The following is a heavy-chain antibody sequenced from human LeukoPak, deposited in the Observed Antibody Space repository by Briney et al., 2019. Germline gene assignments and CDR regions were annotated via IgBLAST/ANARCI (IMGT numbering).Heavy chain of an antibody. CDR2: ISSSSSYI. D-gene: IGHD3-22*01. J-gene: IGHJ4*02. CDR3: ARDLYYYDSSGYKNYYFDY. CDR1: GFTFSSYS. Sequence: GGSLRLSCAASGFTFSSYSMNWVRQAPGKGLEWVSSISSSSSYIYYADSVKGRFTISRDDAKNSLHLQMNSLRAEDTAVYYCARDLYYYDSSGYKNYYFDYWGQGTLVTVSS. V-gene: IGHV3-21*01.